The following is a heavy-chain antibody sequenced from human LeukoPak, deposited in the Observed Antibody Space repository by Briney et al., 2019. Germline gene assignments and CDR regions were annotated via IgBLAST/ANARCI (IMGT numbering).Heavy chain of an antibody. CDR1: GYTFTGYY. CDR2: INPNSGGT. D-gene: IGHD2-2*01. J-gene: IGHJ6*02. CDR3: ASSGEYCSSTSCSYYYYYGMDV. V-gene: IGHV1-2*02. Sequence: ASAKVSCKASGYTFTGYYMHWVRQAPGQGLEWMGWINPNSGGTNYAQKFQGRVTMTRDTSISTAYMELSRLRSDDTAVYYCASSGEYCSSTSCSYYYYYGMDVWGQGTTVTVSS.